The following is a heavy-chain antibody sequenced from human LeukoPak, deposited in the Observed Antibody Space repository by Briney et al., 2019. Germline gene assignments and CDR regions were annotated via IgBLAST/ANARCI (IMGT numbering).Heavy chain of an antibody. CDR2: IIPIFGTA. Sequence: GASVKVSCTASGYTFTSHGLSWVRQAPGQGLEWMGGIIPIFGTANYAQKFQGRVTITADESTSTAYMELSSLRSEDTAVYYCARVLCAGSCYKEDYYYYGMDVWGQGTTVTVSS. CDR1: GYTFTSHG. V-gene: IGHV1-69*13. J-gene: IGHJ6*02. D-gene: IGHD2-15*01. CDR3: ARVLCAGSCYKEDYYYYGMDV.